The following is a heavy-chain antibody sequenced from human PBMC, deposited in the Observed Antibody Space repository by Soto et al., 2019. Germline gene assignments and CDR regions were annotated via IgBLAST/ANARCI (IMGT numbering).Heavy chain of an antibody. V-gene: IGHV1-2*04. CDR3: ARCHRGLRCHLDS. Sequence: ASVKVSCKASGYIFTGYYMHWVRQAPGKGLEWMGRFNPNSGGPNYAQTPLGWLTMTRDTSISTAYMELSRLRSDDTAVYFCARCHRGLRCHLDSWGQGTLGIV. D-gene: IGHD2-8*01. CDR1: GYIFTGYY. CDR2: FNPNSGGP. J-gene: IGHJ5*01.